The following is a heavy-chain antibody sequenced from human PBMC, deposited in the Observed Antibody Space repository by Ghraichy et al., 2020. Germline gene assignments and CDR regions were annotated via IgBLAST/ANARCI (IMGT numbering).Heavy chain of an antibody. J-gene: IGHJ3*02. CDR3: ARHNRSPAAYDAFDI. Sequence: SETLSLTCTVSGGSISSSSYYWGWIRQPPGKGLEWIGSIYYSGSTYYNPSLKSRVTISVDTSKNQFSLKLSSVTAADTAVYYCARHNRSPAAYDAFDIWGQGTMVTVSS. CDR2: IYYSGST. CDR1: GGSISSSSYY. D-gene: IGHD2-2*01. V-gene: IGHV4-39*01.